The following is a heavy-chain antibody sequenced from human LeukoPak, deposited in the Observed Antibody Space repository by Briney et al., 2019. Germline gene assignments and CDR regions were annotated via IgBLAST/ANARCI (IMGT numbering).Heavy chain of an antibody. CDR2: IYYSGST. D-gene: IGHD6-13*01. CDR1: GDSISSSSYY. Sequence: PSETLSLACTVSGDSISSSSYYWGWIRQPRGKGLEWSGSIYYSGSTYYNPSLKSRVTISVDTSKNQFSLKLSSVTAADTAVYYCARRGIAAAGMKAIDYWGQGTLVTVSS. J-gene: IGHJ4*02. CDR3: ARRGIAAAGMKAIDY. V-gene: IGHV4-39*01.